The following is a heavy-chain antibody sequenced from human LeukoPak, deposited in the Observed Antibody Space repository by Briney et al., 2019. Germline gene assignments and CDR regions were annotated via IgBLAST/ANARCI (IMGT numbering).Heavy chain of an antibody. V-gene: IGHV4-34*01. CDR1: GGSFSGYY. CDR3: ARGPTFGCSGGSCYGDY. D-gene: IGHD2-15*01. J-gene: IGHJ4*02. Sequence: SSETLSLTCAAYGGSFSGYYWSWIRQPPGKGLEWIGEINHSGSTNYNPSLKSRVTISVDTSKNQFSLKLSSVTAADTAVYYCARGPTFGCSGGSCYGDYWGQGTLVTVSS. CDR2: INHSGST.